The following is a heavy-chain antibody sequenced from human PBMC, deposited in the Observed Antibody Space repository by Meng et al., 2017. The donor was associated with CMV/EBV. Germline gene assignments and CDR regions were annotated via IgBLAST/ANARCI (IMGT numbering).Heavy chain of an antibody. Sequence: GSLRLSCTVSGGSISSYYWSWIRQPPGKGLEWIGYIYYSGSTNYNPSLKSRVTISVDTSKNQFSLKLSSVTAADTAVYYCARDMDSYGYGSWGQGTLVTVSS. CDR2: IYYSGST. D-gene: IGHD5-18*01. V-gene: IGHV4-59*01. CDR1: GGSISSYY. CDR3: ARDMDSYGYGS. J-gene: IGHJ5*02.